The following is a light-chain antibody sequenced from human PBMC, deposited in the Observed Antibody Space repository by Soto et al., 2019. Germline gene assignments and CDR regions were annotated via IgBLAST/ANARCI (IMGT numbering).Light chain of an antibody. CDR2: GAS. J-gene: IGKJ1*01. Sequence: DILMTQSPATLSVSPGERATLSCRASQGVSSNLAWYQQRPGQAPRPLIYGASTRATGVPARFSGSGSETEFTLTISSLQSEDLAVYYCQQYNNWPQTFGQGTKVEIK. V-gene: IGKV3-15*01. CDR1: QGVSSN. CDR3: QQYNNWPQT.